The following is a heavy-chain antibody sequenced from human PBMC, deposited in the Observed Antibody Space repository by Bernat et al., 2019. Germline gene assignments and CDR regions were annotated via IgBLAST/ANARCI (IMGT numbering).Heavy chain of an antibody. J-gene: IGHJ4*02. CDR1: GFTFSSYG. CDR2: IWYDGSNK. D-gene: IGHD3-22*01. V-gene: IGHV3-33*01. CDR3: ARGVYYYDSSGYGAFDY. Sequence: QVQLVESGGGVVQPGRSLRLSCVASGFTFSSYGMHWVRQAPGKGLEWVAVIWYDGSNKYYADSVKGRFTISRDNSKNTLYLQMNSLRAEDTAVYYCARGVYYYDSSGYGAFDYWGQGTLVTVSS.